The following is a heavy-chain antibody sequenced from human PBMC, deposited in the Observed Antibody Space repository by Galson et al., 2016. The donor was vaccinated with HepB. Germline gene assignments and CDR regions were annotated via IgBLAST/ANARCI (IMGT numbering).Heavy chain of an antibody. CDR3: ARDIYGPTYFYYHGLDV. D-gene: IGHD2/OR15-2a*01. J-gene: IGHJ6*04. CDR2: ITSSGGAI. V-gene: IGHV3-48*01. CDR1: GFTFASYG. Sequence: SLRLSCAGSGFTFASYGMNWVRQAPGKGLEWVSYITSSGGAIYYTDSVKGRFTISRDNAKNSLYLQMNSLRAEDTAVYYCARDIYGPTYFYYHGLDVWGEGTTVTVSA.